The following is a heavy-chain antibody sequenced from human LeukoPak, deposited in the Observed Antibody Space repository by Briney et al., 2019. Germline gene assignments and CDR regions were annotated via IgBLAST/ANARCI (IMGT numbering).Heavy chain of an antibody. D-gene: IGHD2-2*01. Sequence: ASVKVSCKASGYTFTAYYMHWVRQAPGQGLEWVGWVNPDRGGTNYAQKFQGRVTMTRDTSISTAYMDLSRLTSDDTAVYYCARIHCSSTSCYYFDYWGQGTLVTVSS. J-gene: IGHJ4*02. CDR1: GYTFTAYY. CDR2: VNPDRGGT. CDR3: ARIHCSSTSCYYFDY. V-gene: IGHV1-2*02.